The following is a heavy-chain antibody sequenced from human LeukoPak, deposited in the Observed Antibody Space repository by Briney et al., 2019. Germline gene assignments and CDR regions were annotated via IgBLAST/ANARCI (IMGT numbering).Heavy chain of an antibody. V-gene: IGHV3-23*01. CDR1: GFTLSTYA. J-gene: IGHJ4*02. CDR3: VRSLDY. CDR2: ITGSGGFT. Sequence: PGGSLRLSCAASGFTLSTYAMNWVRQAPGKGLEWVSVITGSGGFTQYADSVKGRFTISRDNSKNTVYLQMNSLRVEDTALYYCVRSLDYWGQGTLVTVSS.